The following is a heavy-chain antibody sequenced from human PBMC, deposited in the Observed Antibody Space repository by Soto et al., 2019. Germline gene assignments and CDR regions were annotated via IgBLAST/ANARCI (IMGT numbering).Heavy chain of an antibody. Sequence: GASVKVSCKASGGTFSSYAISWVRQAPGQGLEWMGGIIPIFGTANYAQKFQGRVTITADESTSTAYMELSSLRSEDTAVYYCARDLGRRGYYYYGMDVWGQGTTVTV. CDR3: ARDLGRRGYYYYGMDV. J-gene: IGHJ6*02. CDR1: GGTFSSYA. V-gene: IGHV1-69*13. CDR2: IIPIFGTA.